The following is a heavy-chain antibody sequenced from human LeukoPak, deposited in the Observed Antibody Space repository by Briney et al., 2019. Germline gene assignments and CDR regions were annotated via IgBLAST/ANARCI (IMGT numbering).Heavy chain of an antibody. CDR1: GYTFTSYG. J-gene: IGHJ3*02. V-gene: IGHV1-18*01. D-gene: IGHD1-26*01. Sequence: GASVKVSCKASGYTFTSYGICWVRQAPGQGLEWMGWISAYNGNTNYAQKLQGRVTMTTDTSTSTAYMELRSLRSDDTAVYYCAREWRTEYSGSYGASDIWGQGTMVTVSS. CDR2: ISAYNGNT. CDR3: AREWRTEYSGSYGASDI.